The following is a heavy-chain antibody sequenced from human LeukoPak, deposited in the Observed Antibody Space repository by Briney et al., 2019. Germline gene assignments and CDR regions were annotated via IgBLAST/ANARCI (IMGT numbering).Heavy chain of an antibody. CDR1: GFTVSSNY. CDR3: TNLPTY. J-gene: IGHJ4*02. V-gene: IGHV3-66*02. CDR2: IYSDGST. Sequence: GGSLRLSCAASGFTVSSNYMTWVRQAPGKGLEWVSVIYSDGSTFYADSVKGRFTISRDNSKNTLYLQMDSLRLEDTAVYYCTNLPTYWGQGTLVTVSS.